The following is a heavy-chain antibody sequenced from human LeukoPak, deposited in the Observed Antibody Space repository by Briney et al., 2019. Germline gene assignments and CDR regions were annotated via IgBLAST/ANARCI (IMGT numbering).Heavy chain of an antibody. Sequence: GASVKVSCKASGGTFSSYAISWVRQAPGQGLEWMGGIIPIFGTANYAQKFQGRVTITTDESTSTAYMELSSLRAEDTAVYYCARANQVRPGYCSGGSCYSQLFDPEPFDYWGQGTLVTVSS. CDR2: IIPIFGTA. J-gene: IGHJ4*02. V-gene: IGHV1-69*05. D-gene: IGHD2-15*01. CDR3: ARANQVRPGYCSGGSCYSQLFDPEPFDY. CDR1: GGTFSSYA.